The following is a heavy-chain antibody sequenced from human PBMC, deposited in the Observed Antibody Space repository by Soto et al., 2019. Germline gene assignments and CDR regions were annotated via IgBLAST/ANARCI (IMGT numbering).Heavy chain of an antibody. CDR1: GFTFSSYS. V-gene: IGHV3-21*01. Sequence: LRLSCAASGFTFSSYSMNWVRQAPGKGLEWVSSISSSSSYIYYADSVKGRFTISRDNAKNSLYLQMNSLRAEDTAVYYCARYHYDVWSGYDKPEYYFDYWGQGTLVTVSS. CDR3: ARYHYDVWSGYDKPEYYFDY. J-gene: IGHJ4*02. CDR2: ISSSSSYI. D-gene: IGHD3-3*01.